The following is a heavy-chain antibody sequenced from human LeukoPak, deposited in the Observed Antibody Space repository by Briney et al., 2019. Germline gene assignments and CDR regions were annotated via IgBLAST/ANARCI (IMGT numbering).Heavy chain of an antibody. V-gene: IGHV3-64D*09. J-gene: IGHJ4*02. CDR3: VKARGVQLWLPGDY. D-gene: IGHD5-18*01. Sequence: GGSLRLSCSASGFTFSRYAMHWVRQAPGKGLEYVSAISSNGGSTYYGDSVKGRFTISRDNSKNTLYLQMSSLRAEDTAVYYCVKARGVQLWLPGDYWGQGTLVTVSS. CDR1: GFTFSRYA. CDR2: ISSNGGST.